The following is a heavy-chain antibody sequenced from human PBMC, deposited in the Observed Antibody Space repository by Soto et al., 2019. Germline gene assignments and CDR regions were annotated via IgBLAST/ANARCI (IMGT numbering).Heavy chain of an antibody. Sequence: EGSVKVSCKTSGYSFTKYGINWVGQSPGQGLEWMGWISPFTGDTHYTQSLQGRITVTTDTSTNTAYMELRSLRSADTAVYYCARSCSGGSCHSAYWGQGTLVTVSS. CDR1: GYSFTKYG. D-gene: IGHD2-15*01. J-gene: IGHJ4*02. CDR3: ARSCSGGSCHSAY. CDR2: ISPFTGDT. V-gene: IGHV1-18*04.